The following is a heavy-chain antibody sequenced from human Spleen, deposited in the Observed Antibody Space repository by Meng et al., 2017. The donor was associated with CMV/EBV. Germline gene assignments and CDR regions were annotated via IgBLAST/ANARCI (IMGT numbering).Heavy chain of an antibody. CDR3: ARDSSWLRLDSFDGMDV. CDR1: GYTFTNYY. Sequence: ASVKVSCKASGYTFTNYYMHWVRQAPGQGLEWMGRINPSGDRTSYAQRFQGRVTMTRDTSTRTVYMELSSLRSEDTAVYYCARDSSWLRLDSFDGMDVWGQGTTVTVSS. D-gene: IGHD5-12*01. V-gene: IGHV1-46*01. J-gene: IGHJ6*02. CDR2: INPSGDRT.